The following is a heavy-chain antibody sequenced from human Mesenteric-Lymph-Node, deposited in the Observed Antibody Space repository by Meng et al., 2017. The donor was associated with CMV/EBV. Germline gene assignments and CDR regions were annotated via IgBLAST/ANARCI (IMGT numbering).Heavy chain of an antibody. D-gene: IGHD5-24*01. CDR2: ISSSSSYI. CDR1: GFTFSSYS. Sequence: GGSLRLSCAASGFTFSSYSMNWVRQAPGKGLEWVSSISSSSSYIYYADSVKGRFTISRDNAKNSLYLQMNSLRAEDTAVYYCAREFSTDGPRRRWLQLSGMDVWGQGTTVTVSS. CDR3: AREFSTDGPRRRWLQLSGMDV. V-gene: IGHV3-21*01. J-gene: IGHJ6*02.